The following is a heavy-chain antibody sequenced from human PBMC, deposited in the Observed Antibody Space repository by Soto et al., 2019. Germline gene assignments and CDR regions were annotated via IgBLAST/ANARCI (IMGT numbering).Heavy chain of an antibody. J-gene: IGHJ6*02. CDR3: ARSETYYFASGSFSYNMDV. D-gene: IGHD3-10*01. V-gene: IGHV1-3*01. CDR1: GSTFSSYT. CDR2: INVDNGNI. Sequence: ASVKVSCKASGSTFSSYTMHWVRQAPGQSLQWMGWINVDNGNINYSQKLQGRVTITTDTPTSTGYMELRSLRSDDTAVYYCARSETYYFASGSFSYNMDVWGQGTTVTVSS.